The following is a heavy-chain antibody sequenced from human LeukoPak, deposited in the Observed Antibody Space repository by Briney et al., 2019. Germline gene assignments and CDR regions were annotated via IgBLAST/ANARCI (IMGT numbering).Heavy chain of an antibody. CDR1: GYSFTSYW. CDR3: ARQGVDSSGYYHLADWYFDL. D-gene: IGHD3-22*01. V-gene: IGHV5-51*01. J-gene: IGHJ2*01. CDR2: IYPGDSDT. Sequence: GESLKISCKGSGYSFTSYWIGWVRQMPGKGLEWMGIIYPGDSDTRYSPSFQGQVAISADKSICTAYLQWSSLKASDTAMYYCARQGVDSSGYYHLADWYFDLWGRGTLVTVSS.